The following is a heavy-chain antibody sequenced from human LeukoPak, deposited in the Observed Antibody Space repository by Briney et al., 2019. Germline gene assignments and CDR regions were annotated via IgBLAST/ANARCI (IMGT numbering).Heavy chain of an antibody. Sequence: PGGTLRLSCAASGFTFSDHYMSWIRQAPGKGLEWVSYISSSGSTIYYADSVKGRFTISRDNSKNTLYLQMNSLRAEDTAVYYCAKRQYYDSSGYYLFDYWGQGTLVTVSS. CDR3: AKRQYYDSSGYYLFDY. V-gene: IGHV3-11*01. CDR2: ISSSGSTI. D-gene: IGHD3-22*01. CDR1: GFTFSDHY. J-gene: IGHJ4*02.